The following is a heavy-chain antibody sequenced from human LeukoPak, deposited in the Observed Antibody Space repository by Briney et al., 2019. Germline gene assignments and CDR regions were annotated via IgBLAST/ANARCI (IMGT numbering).Heavy chain of an antibody. CDR1: GYTFTGYY. D-gene: IGHD5-18*01. CDR3: ARVPDTAMVKYDY. V-gene: IGHV1-2*02. CDR2: INPNSGGT. Sequence: ASVKVSCKASGYTFTGYYMHWVRQAPGQGLEWVGWINPNSGGTNYAQKFQGRVTMTRDTSISTAYMELSRLRPDDTAVYYCARVPDTAMVKYDYWGQGTLVTVSS. J-gene: IGHJ4*02.